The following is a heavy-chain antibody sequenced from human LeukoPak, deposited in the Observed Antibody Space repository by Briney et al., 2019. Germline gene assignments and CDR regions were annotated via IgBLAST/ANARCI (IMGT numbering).Heavy chain of an antibody. Sequence: GGSLRLSCAVPGFTINGDYMRWVGRAPGKGLEWGSLIYSADSTYYSDSAKGRFTISRDSSKNTLFLQMDSLRAEDTAVYYCAIKGKGAYSYCYLGYWGQGTLVTVSS. CDR3: AIKGKGAYSYCYLGY. CDR1: GFTINGDY. J-gene: IGHJ4*02. D-gene: IGHD5-18*01. CDR2: IYSADST. V-gene: IGHV3-66*01.